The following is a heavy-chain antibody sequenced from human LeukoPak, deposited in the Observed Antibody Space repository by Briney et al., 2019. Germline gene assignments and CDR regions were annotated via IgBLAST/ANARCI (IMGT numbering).Heavy chain of an antibody. CDR3: ATDLGYSSLMNY. V-gene: IGHV1-24*01. J-gene: IGHJ4*02. CDR2: FDPEDGET. CDR1: GYTLTELS. Sequence: ASVKVSCKVSGYTLTELSMHWVRQAPGKGLEWMGGFDPEDGETIYAQKFQGRVTMTEDTSTDTAYMELSSLRSEDTAVYYCATDLGYSSLMNYWGQGTLVTVSS. D-gene: IGHD6-13*01.